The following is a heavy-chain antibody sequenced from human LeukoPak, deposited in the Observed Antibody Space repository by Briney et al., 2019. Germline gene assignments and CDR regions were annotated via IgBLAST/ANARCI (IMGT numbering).Heavy chain of an antibody. Sequence: PGGSLRLSCAASGYTFSNAWMSWVRQARGKGREWVGRIKSKTDGGTTDYAAPVKGRFTISRDDSKNTLYLQMNSLKTEDPAVYYCTTYGDYDATFDYWGQGTLVTVSS. CDR1: GYTFSNAW. CDR3: TTYGDYDATFDY. J-gene: IGHJ4*02. V-gene: IGHV3-15*01. D-gene: IGHD4-17*01. CDR2: IKSKTDGGTT.